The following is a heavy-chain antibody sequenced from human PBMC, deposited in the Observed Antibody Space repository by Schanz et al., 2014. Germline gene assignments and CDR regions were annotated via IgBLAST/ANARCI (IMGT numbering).Heavy chain of an antibody. CDR2: IHPRHGDT. J-gene: IGHJ2*01. D-gene: IGHD7-27*01. V-gene: IGHV1-2*06. CDR1: GYDFSHFY. Sequence: QVQLVQSGAEGKKPGASVKVSCRTSGYDFSHFYMHWVRQAPGQGLEWIGRIHPRHGDTHYAQPSQDRVTVTTDTSLSTAYMELRGLTSDDTALYYCAKHTPGEDWYFHHWGPGALVIVSS. CDR3: AKHTPGEDWYFHH.